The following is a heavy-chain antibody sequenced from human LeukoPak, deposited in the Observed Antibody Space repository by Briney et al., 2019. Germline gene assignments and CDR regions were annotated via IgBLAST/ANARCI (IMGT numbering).Heavy chain of an antibody. CDR2: ISGSGGST. J-gene: IGHJ4*02. V-gene: IGHV3-23*01. CDR3: PNLPTEYSSSTGCFGPLTYFFDY. CDR1: GFTFSSYE. D-gene: IGHD2-2*01. Sequence: SGGSLRLSCAASGFTFSSYEMNWVRQAPGKGLEWVSAISGSGGSTYYADSVKGRFTISRDNSKNTLYLQMNRQGAEDTAEYYCPNLPTEYSSSTGCFGPLTYFFDYRGQGTLVTVSS.